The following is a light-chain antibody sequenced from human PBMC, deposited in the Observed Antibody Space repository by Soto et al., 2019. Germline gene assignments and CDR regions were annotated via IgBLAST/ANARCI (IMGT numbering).Light chain of an antibody. CDR1: SSDFGNYNL. J-gene: IGLJ2*01. CDR3: TSYSSSSPVL. Sequence: QSALTQPASVSGSPGQSITISCTGTSSDFGNYNLVSWYQQHPDKAPKLLIFEVTNRPSGVSGRFSGSKSGITASLSISGLQPEDEADYYCTSYSSSSPVLFGGGTKLTVL. CDR2: EVT. V-gene: IGLV2-14*02.